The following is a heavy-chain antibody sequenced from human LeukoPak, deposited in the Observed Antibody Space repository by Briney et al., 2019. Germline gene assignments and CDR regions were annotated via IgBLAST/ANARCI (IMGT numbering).Heavy chain of an antibody. J-gene: IGHJ4*02. CDR3: ARGLDGDYHYFDY. V-gene: IGHV4-39*01. Sequence: SETLSLTCTVSGDSISSSSNWWGWIRQPPGKGLEWIGHIKSSGSPNYNPPLKSRVTISVDTSKNQFSLKLSSVTAADTAVYYCARGLDGDYHYFDYWGQGTLVTVSS. CDR1: GDSISSSSNW. CDR2: IKSSGSP. D-gene: IGHD4-17*01.